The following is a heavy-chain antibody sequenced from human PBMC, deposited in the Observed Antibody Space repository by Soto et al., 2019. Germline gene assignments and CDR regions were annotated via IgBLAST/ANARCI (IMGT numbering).Heavy chain of an antibody. CDR2: ISYDGSNK. V-gene: IGHV3-30*18. CDR1: GFTFSSYG. J-gene: IGHJ3*02. Sequence: GGSLRLSCAASGFTFSSYGMHWVRQAPGKGLEWVAVISYDGSNKYYADSVKGRFTISRDNSKNTLYLQMNSLRAEDTAVYYCAKPAGLVIFYDSSGSNDAFDIWGQGTMVTVSS. CDR3: AKPAGLVIFYDSSGSNDAFDI. D-gene: IGHD3-22*01.